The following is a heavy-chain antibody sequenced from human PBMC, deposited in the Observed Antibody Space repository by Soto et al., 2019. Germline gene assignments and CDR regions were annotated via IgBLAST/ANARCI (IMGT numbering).Heavy chain of an antibody. CDR2: MHTSGGT. V-gene: IGHV4-39*01. J-gene: IGHJ4*02. CDR1: GAPISSNDYF. Sequence: SETLSLTCTVSGAPISSNDYFWAWIRQPPGRGLEFIASMHTSGGTYHASSLKSRATMSLDTSKNQFSLKLQSVTAADTATYYCPGTVLAANRHSEVDNWGQGTLVTVSS. D-gene: IGHD2-15*01. CDR3: PGTVLAANRHSEVDN.